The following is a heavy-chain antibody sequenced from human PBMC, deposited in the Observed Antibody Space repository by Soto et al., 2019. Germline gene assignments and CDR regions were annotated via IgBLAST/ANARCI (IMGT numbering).Heavy chain of an antibody. J-gene: IGHJ4*02. CDR1: GFSFSSYA. V-gene: IGHV3-30*03. D-gene: IGHD3-22*01. CDR2: ISNDGSNK. Sequence: GGSLRLSCAASGFSFSSYAMHWVRQAPGKGLEWVAVISNDGSNKYYADSVKGRITISRDNSKNTLYLQMNSLRAEDTAVYYSARNRDPYCYDCSGYYYRHDYWGQGTLVTVSS. CDR3: ARNRDPYCYDCSGYYYRHDY.